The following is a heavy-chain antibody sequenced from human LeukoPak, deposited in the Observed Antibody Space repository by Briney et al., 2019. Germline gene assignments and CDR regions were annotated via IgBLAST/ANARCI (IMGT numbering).Heavy chain of an antibody. D-gene: IGHD2-2*01. Sequence: SETLSLTCAVDGESFSGHSWSWIRQPPGKGLEWIGEINHSGSTNYNPSLKSRVTISVDTSKNQFSLKLSSVTAADTAVYYCAREIVVVPAACFDYWGQGTLVTVSS. J-gene: IGHJ4*02. V-gene: IGHV4-34*01. CDR2: INHSGST. CDR1: GESFSGHS. CDR3: AREIVVVPAACFDY.